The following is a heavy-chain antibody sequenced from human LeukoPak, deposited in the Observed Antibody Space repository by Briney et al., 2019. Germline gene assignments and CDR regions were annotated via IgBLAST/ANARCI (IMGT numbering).Heavy chain of an antibody. Sequence: GGSLRLSCAASGFTFSDYYMSWIRQAPGKGLEWVSYISSSGSTIYYADSVKGRFTISRDNSKNTLYLQMNSLRAEDTAVYYCAKDGRAGSGWYMDVWGQGTTVTVSS. J-gene: IGHJ6*03. CDR3: AKDGRAGSGWYMDV. CDR2: ISSSGSTI. D-gene: IGHD6-19*01. V-gene: IGHV3-11*04. CDR1: GFTFSDYY.